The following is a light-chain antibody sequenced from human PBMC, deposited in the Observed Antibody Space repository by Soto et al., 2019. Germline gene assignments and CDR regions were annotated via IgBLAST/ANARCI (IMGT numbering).Light chain of an antibody. CDR3: KQLSEYPCP. CDR1: QGINIY. J-gene: IGKJ3*01. CDR2: TTS. Sequence: IQLTQSPSSLSASVGDRVTITCRASQGINIYLAWYQHKPGKAPRLLIYTTSTLQSGVPSRFSGSGSGTDFTLTISSLQPEDFATYYCKQLSEYPCPFGPGNKVDIK. V-gene: IGKV1-9*01.